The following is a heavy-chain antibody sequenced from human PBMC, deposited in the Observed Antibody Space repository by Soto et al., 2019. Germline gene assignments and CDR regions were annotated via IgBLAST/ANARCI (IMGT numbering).Heavy chain of an antibody. CDR3: AKDVRSNYFYYYMDV. D-gene: IGHD3-10*01. Sequence: GGSLRLSCAASGFTFDDYAMHWVRQAPGKGLEWVSGISWNSGSIGYADSVKGRFTISRDNAKNSLYLQMNSLRAEDTALYYCAKDVRSNYFYYYMDVWGEGTTVTVSS. V-gene: IGHV3-9*01. J-gene: IGHJ6*03. CDR1: GFTFDDYA. CDR2: ISWNSGSI.